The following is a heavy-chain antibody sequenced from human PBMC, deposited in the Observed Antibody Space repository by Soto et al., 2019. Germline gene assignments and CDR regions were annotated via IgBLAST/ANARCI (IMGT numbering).Heavy chain of an antibody. Sequence: ASVKVSCKASGYTFTNYGISWVRQAPGQGLEWMGWINTYNGNTNHAQKLQGRVTMTTDTSTSTAYMELRSLRSDDTAVYYCARDPLWGTAMVLWYFDLWGRGTLVTVSS. CDR1: GYTFTNYG. CDR2: INTYNGNT. J-gene: IGHJ2*01. D-gene: IGHD5-18*01. V-gene: IGHV1-18*01. CDR3: ARDPLWGTAMVLWYFDL.